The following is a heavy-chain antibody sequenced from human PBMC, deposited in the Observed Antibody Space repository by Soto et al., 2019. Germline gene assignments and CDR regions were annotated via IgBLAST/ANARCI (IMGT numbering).Heavy chain of an antibody. CDR3: ARLNGSGSNYYMDV. V-gene: IGHV4-59*01. J-gene: IGHJ6*03. CDR2: IYYSGST. Sequence: SETLSLTCAVYGGSFSGYYWSCIRQPPGKGLEWIGYIYYSGSTNYNPSLKRRVTISVDTSQNQFSLKLSSVTAADTAVYYCARLNGSGSNYYMDVWGKGTTVTVSS. CDR1: GGSFSGYY. D-gene: IGHD3-10*01.